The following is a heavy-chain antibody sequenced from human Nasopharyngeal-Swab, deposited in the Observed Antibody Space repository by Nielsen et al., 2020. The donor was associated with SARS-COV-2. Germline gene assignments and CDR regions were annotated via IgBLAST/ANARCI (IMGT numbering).Heavy chain of an antibody. V-gene: IGHV3-74*03. CDR3: ARESYSWSWYGPDY. CDR1: GFTFTDYW. J-gene: IGHJ4*02. D-gene: IGHD1-26*01. Sequence: GESLKISCTVSGFTFTDYWMHWLRQSPGKGPVWLSRIDNDGSSTTYAASVRGRFTISRDNARNTLFLQLHSLRAEDTAVYYCARESYSWSWYGPDYWGQGTQVTVSS. CDR2: IDNDGSST.